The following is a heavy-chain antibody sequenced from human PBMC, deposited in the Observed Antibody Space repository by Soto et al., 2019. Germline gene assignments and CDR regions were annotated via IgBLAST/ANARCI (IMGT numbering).Heavy chain of an antibody. V-gene: IGHV6-1*01. Sequence: PSQTLSLTCAISGDSVSSNSAAWNWIRQSPSRGLEWLGRTYYRSKWYNDYAVSVKSRITINPDTSKNQFSLQLNSVTPEDTAVYYCARDLIFTVTMVRGVRPFDPWGQGTLVTV. D-gene: IGHD3-10*01. CDR2: TYYRSKWYN. J-gene: IGHJ5*02. CDR1: GDSVSSNSAA. CDR3: ARDLIFTVTMVRGVRPFDP.